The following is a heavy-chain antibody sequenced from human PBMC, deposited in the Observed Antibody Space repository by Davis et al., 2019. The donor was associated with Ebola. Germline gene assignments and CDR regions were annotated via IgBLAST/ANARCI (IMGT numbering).Heavy chain of an antibody. CDR3: ARAAVSASKSWFDP. CDR2: ISDTSRTI. Sequence: GESLKISCAASGFPFSDYYMNWIRQAPGKGLELVSYISDTSRTIYYADSVKGRFTISRDNAKKSLFLQMNSLGAEDTAVYYCARAAVSASKSWFDPWGQGTPVTVSS. J-gene: IGHJ5*02. CDR1: GFPFSDYY. D-gene: IGHD2-2*01. V-gene: IGHV3-11*01.